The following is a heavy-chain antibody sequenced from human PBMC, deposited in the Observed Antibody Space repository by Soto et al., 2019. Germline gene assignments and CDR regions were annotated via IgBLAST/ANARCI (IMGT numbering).Heavy chain of an antibody. CDR2: IYYSGST. V-gene: IGHV4-31*03. J-gene: IGHJ5*02. CDR1: GASISSDVYY. D-gene: IGHD2-8*02. CDR3: TGGSSP. Sequence: ASETLSLTCTVSGASISSDVYYWSWIRQHPGKGLEWIGHIYYSGSTHYNPSLKSRVTISLDTSQNQFSLKLSSVTAADTAVYYCTGGSSPWGQGTLVTVSS.